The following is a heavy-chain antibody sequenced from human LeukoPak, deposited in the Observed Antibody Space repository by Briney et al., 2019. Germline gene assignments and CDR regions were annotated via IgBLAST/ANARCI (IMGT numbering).Heavy chain of an antibody. CDR3: ARPRSTESGSYNWFDP. D-gene: IGHD1-26*01. CDR2: IIPFVGLT. Sequence: SVKVSCKASGYTFTSYGISWIRQAPGQGLELMGRIIPFVGLTNYAPRFQGRVTITADKDTTTAYMELSGLTSEDTAVYYCARPRSTESGSYNWFDPWGQGTLVTVSS. V-gene: IGHV1-69*04. J-gene: IGHJ5*02. CDR1: GYTFTSYG.